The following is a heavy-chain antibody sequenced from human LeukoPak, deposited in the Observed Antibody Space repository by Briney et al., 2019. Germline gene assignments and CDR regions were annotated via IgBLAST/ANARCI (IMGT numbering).Heavy chain of an antibody. CDR1: GFTFSRYG. Sequence: PGRSLRLSCAASGFTFSRYGIHWVRQAPGKGLEWVTVISYDGSNKFYADSVRGRFTISRDNSKNTVYLQMNSLRAEDTAMYHCAKGLQGQWLGQGFDYWGQGTLVTVSS. D-gene: IGHD6-19*01. CDR2: ISYDGSNK. CDR3: AKGLQGQWLGQGFDY. J-gene: IGHJ4*02. V-gene: IGHV3-30*18.